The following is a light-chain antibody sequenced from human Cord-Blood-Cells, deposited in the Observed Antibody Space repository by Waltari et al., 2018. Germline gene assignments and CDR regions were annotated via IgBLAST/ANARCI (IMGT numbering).Light chain of an antibody. Sequence: EIVLTQSPATLSLSPGERATLSCRASQRVSSYLAWYQQKPGQAPRLLIYDASNRATGIPARFSGSGSGTDVTLTISSLEPEDFAVYYCQQRSNWMYTFGQGTKLEIK. V-gene: IGKV3-11*01. CDR3: QQRSNWMYT. CDR2: DAS. CDR1: QRVSSY. J-gene: IGKJ2*01.